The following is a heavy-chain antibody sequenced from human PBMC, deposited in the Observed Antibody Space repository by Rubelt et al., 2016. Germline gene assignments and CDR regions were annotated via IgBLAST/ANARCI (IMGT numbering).Heavy chain of an antibody. CDR2: IKSKSDGGTT. Sequence: VESGGGLVKPGGSLRLSCAASGFTFTKAWMNWVRQAPGKGLEWVGRIKSKSDGGTTDYAAPVKGRFTISRDDSKNTAYLQMNSLQTEDTALYYCCRLDYFGSSGYFSHWGQGTLVTVSS. CDR1: GFTFTKAW. J-gene: IGHJ4*02. D-gene: IGHD3-22*01. CDR3: CRLDYFGSSGYFSH. V-gene: IGHV3-15*07.